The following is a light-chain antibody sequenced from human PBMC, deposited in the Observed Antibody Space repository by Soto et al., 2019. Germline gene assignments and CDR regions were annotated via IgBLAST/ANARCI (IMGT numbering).Light chain of an antibody. J-gene: IGLJ3*02. V-gene: IGLV2-8*01. CDR2: EVT. CDR3: SSYAVSNSLGV. CDR1: INDVGGYNY. Sequence: QSALTQPPSASGSPGQSVTISCTGTINDVGGYNYVSWYQQLPGKAPKLMIYEVTKRPSGVPDRFSGSKSGNTASLTVSGLQAEDEADYYCSSYAVSNSLGVFGGGTKVTVL.